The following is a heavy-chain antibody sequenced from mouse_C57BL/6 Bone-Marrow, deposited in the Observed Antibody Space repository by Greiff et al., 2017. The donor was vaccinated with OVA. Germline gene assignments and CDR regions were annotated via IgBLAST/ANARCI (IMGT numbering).Heavy chain of an antibody. Sequence: QVQLQQPGAELVRPGTSVKLSCKASGYTFTSYWMHWVKQRPGQGLEWIGVIDPSDSYTNYNQKFKGKATLTVDKSSSTAYMLLSSLTSEDSAVYFCAREGDGYFDVWGTGTTVTVSS. V-gene: IGHV1-59*01. D-gene: IGHD3-3*01. CDR2: IDPSDSYT. CDR1: GYTFTSYW. CDR3: AREGDGYFDV. J-gene: IGHJ1*03.